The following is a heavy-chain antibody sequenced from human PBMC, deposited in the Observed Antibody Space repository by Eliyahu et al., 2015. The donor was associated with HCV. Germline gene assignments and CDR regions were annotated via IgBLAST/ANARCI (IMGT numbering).Heavy chain of an antibody. CDR3: ASGGGGIAVAGTGGWFDP. Sequence: QXQLQESXPGLVKPSETLSLTCTVXGXSIPPXXWXWIRQPPGKGXEWIGYIXYSGSTNYHPSLKSRVTISVDTSKNQFSLNLTSVTAADTAVYYCASGGGGIAVAGTGGWFDPWGQGTLVTVSS. CDR2: IXYSGST. CDR1: GXSIPPXX. J-gene: IGHJ5*02. V-gene: IGHV4-59*01. D-gene: IGHD6-19*01.